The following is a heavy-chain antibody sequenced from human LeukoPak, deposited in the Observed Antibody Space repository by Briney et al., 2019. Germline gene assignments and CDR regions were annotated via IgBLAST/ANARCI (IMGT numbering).Heavy chain of an antibody. CDR2: IYPGDSDT. V-gene: IGHV5-51*01. CDR1: GYSFTNYW. D-gene: IGHD4-17*01. Sequence: GESLQISCKGSGYSFTNYWIGWVRQLPGKGPEWMGIIYPGDSDTRYSPSVQGQVTISADKSISTAYLQWSSLKASDTAMYYCARTPPGSDYGWFDPWGQGTLVTVSS. J-gene: IGHJ5*02. CDR3: ARTPPGSDYGWFDP.